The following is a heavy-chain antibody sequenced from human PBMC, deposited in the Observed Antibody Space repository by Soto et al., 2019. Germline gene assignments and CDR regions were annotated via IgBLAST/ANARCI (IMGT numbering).Heavy chain of an antibody. V-gene: IGHV1-3*01. CDR3: ARDLYGENTPIWDC. CDR2: INPGNLNT. Sequence: GASVKVSCKASGYAFTSHAMHWVRQAPGQGLEWMGWINPGNLNTKYSQKFQDRVTITRDTSASTAYMELSSLRSEDTAVYYCARDLYGENTPIWDCWGQGTLVTVSS. CDR1: GYAFTSHA. D-gene: IGHD4-17*01. J-gene: IGHJ4*02.